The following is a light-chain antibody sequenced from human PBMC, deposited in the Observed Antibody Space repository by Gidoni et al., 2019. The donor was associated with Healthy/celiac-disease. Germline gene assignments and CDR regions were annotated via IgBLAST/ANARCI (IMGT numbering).Light chain of an antibody. CDR2: GKN. CDR3: KSRDSSGNIVV. V-gene: IGLV3-19*01. CDR1: SLRSYY. Sequence: SSELPQDPAVSVALGQTVSITCQGDSLRSYYASWYQQKQGQAPVLVIYGKNNRPSGIPDRFSGSISGNTASLTITGAQAEDEADDYCKSRDSSGNIVVFGGGTKLTVL. J-gene: IGLJ2*01.